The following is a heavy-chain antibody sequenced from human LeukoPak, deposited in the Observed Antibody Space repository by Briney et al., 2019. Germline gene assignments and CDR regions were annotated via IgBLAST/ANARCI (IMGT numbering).Heavy chain of an antibody. Sequence: GGSLRLSCAASGFTVSSNYMSWVRQAPGKGLEWVSVIFNGNGTYYADSVKGRFIISRDNSKNTLYLQMNSLRAEDTAIYYCARVSLEIDYWGQGTLVTVSS. V-gene: IGHV3-53*01. CDR2: IFNGNGT. CDR1: GFTVSSNY. CDR3: ARVSLEIDY. J-gene: IGHJ4*02.